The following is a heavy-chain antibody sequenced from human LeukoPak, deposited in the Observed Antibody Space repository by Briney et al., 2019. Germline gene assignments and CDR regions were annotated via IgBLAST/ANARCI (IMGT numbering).Heavy chain of an antibody. Sequence: SETPSLTCSVSGDSISIYYWNWIRQSPGKGLEWIGYFFYTGSTNYNPSLKSRVHMSVDTSKNQVSLTLRSVTAADTAVYYCARRPYHYHGLDVWGPGTTVIVSS. CDR1: GDSISIYY. V-gene: IGHV4-59*08. CDR3: ARRPYHYHGLDV. J-gene: IGHJ6*02. CDR2: FFYTGST.